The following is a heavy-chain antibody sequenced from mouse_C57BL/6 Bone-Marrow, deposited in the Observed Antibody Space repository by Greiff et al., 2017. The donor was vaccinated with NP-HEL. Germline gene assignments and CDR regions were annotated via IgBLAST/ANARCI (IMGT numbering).Heavy chain of an antibody. J-gene: IGHJ3*01. V-gene: IGHV8-12*01. Sequence: QVTLKECGPGILQSSQTLSLTCSFSGFSLSTSGMGVSWIRQPSGKGLEWLAHIYWDDDKRYNPSLKSRLTISKDTSRNQVFLKITSVDTADTATYYCARRASYDYALAYWGQGTLVTVSA. D-gene: IGHD2-4*01. CDR3: ARRASYDYALAY. CDR2: IYWDDDK. CDR1: GFSLSTSGMG.